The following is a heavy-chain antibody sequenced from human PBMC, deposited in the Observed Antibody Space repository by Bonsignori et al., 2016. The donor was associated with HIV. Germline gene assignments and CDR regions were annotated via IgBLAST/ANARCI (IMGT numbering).Heavy chain of an antibody. Sequence: QVQLQESGPGLVKPSQTLSLTCAVSGASINSVGHYWSWNRQYPGKGLEWIGYIYYNGNTYYNPSLKSRVTMSIDTSQNRFSLRLTSVTAADTALYFCAGSHGDYGGVRQDYWGRGTRRSPSP. CDR1: GASINSVGHY. J-gene: IGHJ4*02. V-gene: IGHV4-31*11. CDR3: AGSHGDYGGVRQDY. D-gene: IGHD4-17*01. CDR2: IYYNGNT.